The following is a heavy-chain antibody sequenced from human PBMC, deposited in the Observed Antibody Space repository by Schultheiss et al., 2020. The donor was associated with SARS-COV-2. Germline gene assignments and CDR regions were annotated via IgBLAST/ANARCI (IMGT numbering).Heavy chain of an antibody. D-gene: IGHD2-2*02. CDR3: ARDRKEIVVVPAAIVMDV. CDR1: GFTFSSYS. J-gene: IGHJ6*03. V-gene: IGHV3-30*03. CDR2: ISYDGSNK. Sequence: GGSLRLSCAASGFTFSSYSMNWVRQAPGKGLEWVAVISYDGSNKYYADSVKGRFTISRDNSKNTLYLQMNSLRAEDTAVYYCARDRKEIVVVPAAIVMDVWGKGTTVTVSS.